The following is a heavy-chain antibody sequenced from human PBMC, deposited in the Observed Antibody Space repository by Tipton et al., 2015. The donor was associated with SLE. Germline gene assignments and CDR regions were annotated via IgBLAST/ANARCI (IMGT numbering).Heavy chain of an antibody. CDR1: GASISRGAIY. Sequence: TLSLTCSVSGASISRGAIYWSWFRHHPGKGLEWIGYISYSGGTYYNPTLKSRGTLSVDTSKNQFSLKLNSVTAADTAVYYCARVETTVSHPDYWGQGTLVTVSS. CDR2: ISYSGGT. CDR3: ARVETTVSHPDY. D-gene: IGHD4-17*01. J-gene: IGHJ4*02. V-gene: IGHV4-31*03.